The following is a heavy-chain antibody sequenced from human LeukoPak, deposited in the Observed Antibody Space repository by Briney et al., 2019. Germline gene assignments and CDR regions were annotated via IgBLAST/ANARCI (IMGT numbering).Heavy chain of an antibody. V-gene: IGHV3-23*01. CDR2: ISGSGAGT. Sequence: GGSLRLSCAASGFTFSSHAMNWVRQAPGKGLEWVAGISGSGAGTYYADSVKGRFTISRDNSKSTPYLHMNSLRAEDTAVYYCAKSGYSGYDFRNFDYWGQGTLVTVSS. CDR1: GFTFSSHA. CDR3: AKSGYSGYDFRNFDY. J-gene: IGHJ4*02. D-gene: IGHD5-12*01.